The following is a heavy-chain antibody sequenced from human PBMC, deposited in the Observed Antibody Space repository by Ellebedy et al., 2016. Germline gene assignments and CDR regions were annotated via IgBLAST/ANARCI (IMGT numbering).Heavy chain of an antibody. CDR2: ISSDGSSA. J-gene: IGHJ6*02. V-gene: IGHV3-74*01. CDR3: VSGFRMDV. Sequence: GGSLRLSCAASGFMFSSYWMHWVRQAPGKGLVWVSRISSDGSSASYADSVKGRFTISRDNAKKTLHLQMNILRAEDTAVYYCVSGFRMDVWGQGTTVTVSS. D-gene: IGHD2/OR15-2a*01. CDR1: GFMFSSYW.